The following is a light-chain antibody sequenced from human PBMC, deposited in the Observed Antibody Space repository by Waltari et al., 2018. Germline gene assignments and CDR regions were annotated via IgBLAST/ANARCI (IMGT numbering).Light chain of an antibody. CDR1: PPNIGAGFD. Sequence: QSVLTQPPSVSGAPGQRVAISCTGTPPNIGAGFDVHWYRQDPGTAPKLLIYRNNNRPSGVPDRFSGSKSGTSASLAITALQAADESDYYCQSYDTGLSAYVFGTGTKVIVL. J-gene: IGLJ1*01. CDR3: QSYDTGLSAYV. V-gene: IGLV1-40*01. CDR2: RNN.